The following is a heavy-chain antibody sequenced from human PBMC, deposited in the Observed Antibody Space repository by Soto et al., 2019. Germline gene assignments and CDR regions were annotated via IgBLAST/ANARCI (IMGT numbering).Heavy chain of an antibody. D-gene: IGHD1-1*01. CDR3: ASEMTTRCMDV. J-gene: IGHJ6*02. Sequence: QVQLVQSGAEVKKPGASVKVSCKDSGYTFTRYDINWVRQATGQGLEWMGWMNPNSGNTGYAHKFQGRVTMTRNTSLTSAYMELSSLRSEDTAVYYCASEMTTRCMDVWGQGTKVTVSS. CDR2: MNPNSGNT. V-gene: IGHV1-8*01. CDR1: GYTFTRYD.